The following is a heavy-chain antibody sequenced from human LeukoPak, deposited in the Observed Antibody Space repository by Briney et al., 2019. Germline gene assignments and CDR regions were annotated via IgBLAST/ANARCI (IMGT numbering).Heavy chain of an antibody. CDR3: ARDRMVRGVSWAYYYYGTDV. Sequence: PGGSLRLSCAASGFTFSSYWMSWVRQAPGKGLEWVANIKQDGSEKYYVDSVKGRFTISRDNAKNSLYLQMNSLRAEDTAVYYCARDRMVRGVSWAYYYYGTDVWGQGTTVTVSS. CDR1: GFTFSSYW. CDR2: IKQDGSEK. J-gene: IGHJ6*02. D-gene: IGHD3-10*01. V-gene: IGHV3-7*01.